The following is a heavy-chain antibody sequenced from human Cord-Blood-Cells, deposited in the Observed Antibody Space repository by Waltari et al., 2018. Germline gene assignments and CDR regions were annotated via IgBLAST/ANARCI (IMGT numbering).Heavy chain of an antibody. CDR3: ASLNYYYYYGMDV. CDR1: GGSFSGYY. Sequence: QVQLQQWGAGLLKPSETLSLTCAVYGGSFSGYYWSWIRQPPGKGLEWIGEINPSGSTNYNPSLKSRVTISVDTSKNQFSLKLSSVTAADTAVYYCASLNYYYYYGMDVWGQGTTVTVSS. V-gene: IGHV4-34*01. CDR2: INPSGST. J-gene: IGHJ6*02.